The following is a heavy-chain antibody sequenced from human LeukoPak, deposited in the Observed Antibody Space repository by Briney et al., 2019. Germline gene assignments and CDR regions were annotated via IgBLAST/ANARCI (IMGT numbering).Heavy chain of an antibody. V-gene: IGHV1-2*02. CDR1: GYAFTGYY. D-gene: IGHD1-26*01. CDR2: INPNSGGT. Sequence: ASVKVSCKASGYAFTGYYMHWVRQAPGQGLEWMGWINPNSGGTNYAQKFQGRVTMTRDTSISTAYMELSRLRSDDTAVYYCARDDEYSGSPTVDYWGQGTLVTVSS. CDR3: ARDDEYSGSPTVDY. J-gene: IGHJ4*02.